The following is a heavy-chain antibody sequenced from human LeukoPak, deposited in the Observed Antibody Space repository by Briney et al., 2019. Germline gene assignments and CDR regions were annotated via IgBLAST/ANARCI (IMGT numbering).Heavy chain of an antibody. CDR3: AKGGNYAPLDY. D-gene: IGHD1-7*01. CDR2: ISTSGSDT. V-gene: IGHV3-23*01. CDR1: GFTFSSSV. Sequence: PGGSLRLSCAASGFTFSSSVMTSVRQAAGKGVEWVSAISTSGSDTIYTYSVKDRFPISRDNSKNTLYLQINSLRAEDTAVYYCAKGGNYAPLDYWGQGSLVTVSS. J-gene: IGHJ4*02.